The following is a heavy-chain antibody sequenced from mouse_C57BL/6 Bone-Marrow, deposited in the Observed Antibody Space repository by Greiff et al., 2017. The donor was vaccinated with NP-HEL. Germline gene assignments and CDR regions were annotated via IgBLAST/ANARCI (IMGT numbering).Heavy chain of an antibody. V-gene: IGHV1-15*01. CDR2: IDPETGGT. J-gene: IGHJ1*03. D-gene: IGHD1-1*01. CDR1: GYTFTDYE. CDR3: TRGDYGSSRYFDV. Sequence: QVQLQQSGAELVRPGASVTLSCKASGYTFTDYEMHWVKQTPVHGLEWIGAIDPETGGTAYTQKFKGKAILTADKSSSTAYMELRSLTSEDSAVYYCTRGDYGSSRYFDVWGTGTTVTVSS.